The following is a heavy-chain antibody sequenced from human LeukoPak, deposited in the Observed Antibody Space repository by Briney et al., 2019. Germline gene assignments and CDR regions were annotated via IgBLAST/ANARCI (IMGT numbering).Heavy chain of an antibody. CDR2: ISWDGGST. Sequence: GGSLRLSCAASGFTFDDYTMHWVRQAPGKGLEWVSLISWDGGSTYYADSVKGRFTISRDNSKNSLYLQRNSLRTEDTALYYCAIEYSSLNYFDYWGQGTLVTVSS. D-gene: IGHD6-6*01. J-gene: IGHJ4*02. V-gene: IGHV3-43*01. CDR3: AIEYSSLNYFDY. CDR1: GFTFDDYT.